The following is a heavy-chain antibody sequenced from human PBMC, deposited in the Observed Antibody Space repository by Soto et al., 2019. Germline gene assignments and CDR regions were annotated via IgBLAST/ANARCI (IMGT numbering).Heavy chain of an antibody. V-gene: IGHV4-59*01. Sequence: SETLSLTCTVSGGSISSYYWSWIRQPPGKGLEWIGYIYYSGSTNYNPSLKSRVTISVDTSKNQFSLKLSSVTAADTAVYYCARDKMSGSYFDYWGQGTLVTVSS. D-gene: IGHD1-26*01. CDR1: GGSISSYY. CDR3: ARDKMSGSYFDY. J-gene: IGHJ4*02. CDR2: IYYSGST.